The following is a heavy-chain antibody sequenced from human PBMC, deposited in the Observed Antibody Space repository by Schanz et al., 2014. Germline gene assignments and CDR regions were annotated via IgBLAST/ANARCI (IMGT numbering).Heavy chain of an antibody. CDR1: GDSISSTSYY. J-gene: IGHJ4*02. D-gene: IGHD3-10*01. V-gene: IGHV4-39*07. Sequence: QLQMQESGPGLVKPSETLSLTCSVSGDSISSTSYYWGWIRQPPGKGLEWIGVIYHGGTTIYNPSLESRVTISIEKSKNQFPVRLTSVTAADTAVYYCAREIESSMIRGVIDWGQGTLVTVSS. CDR2: IYHGGTT. CDR3: AREIESSMIRGVID.